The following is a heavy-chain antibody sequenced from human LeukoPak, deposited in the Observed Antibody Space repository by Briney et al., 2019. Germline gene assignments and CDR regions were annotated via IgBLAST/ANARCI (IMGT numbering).Heavy chain of an antibody. CDR1: GYSISSGYY. CDR2: IYHSGST. CDR3: AKSSYSIFDY. Sequence: SETLSLTCTVSGYSISSGYYWGWIRQPPGKGLEWIGSIYHSGSTCYNPSLKSRVTISVDTSKNQFSLKLSSVTAADTAVYYCAKSSYSIFDYWGQGTLVTVSS. D-gene: IGHD5-18*01. J-gene: IGHJ4*02. V-gene: IGHV4-38-2*02.